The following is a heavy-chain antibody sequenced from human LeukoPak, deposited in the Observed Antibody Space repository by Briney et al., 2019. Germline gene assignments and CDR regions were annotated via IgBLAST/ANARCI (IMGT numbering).Heavy chain of an antibody. J-gene: IGHJ4*02. D-gene: IGHD6-13*01. CDR2: INYKTNGGTA. CDR3: ARNIAAAGTIDY. CDR1: GFTFNNAW. Sequence: KPGGSLRLSCAASGFTFNNAWMSWVRQAPGKGLEWVGRINYKTNGGTADYAAPVKGRFTISRDDSKDTLYLQMNSLKTEDTAVYYCARNIAAAGTIDYWGQGTLVTVSS. V-gene: IGHV3-15*01.